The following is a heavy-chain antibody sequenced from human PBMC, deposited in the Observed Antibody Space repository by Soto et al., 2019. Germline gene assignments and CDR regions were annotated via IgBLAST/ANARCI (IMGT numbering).Heavy chain of an antibody. CDR1: GFTFSSYA. D-gene: IGHD5-18*01. V-gene: IGHV3-30-3*01. CDR2: ISYDGSNK. Sequence: QVQLVESGGGVVQPGRSLRLSCAASGFTFSSYAMHWVRQAPGKGLGWVAVISYDGSNKYYADSVKGRFTISRDNSKNTLYLQMNSLRAEDTAVYYCARDRSRSYVDYWGQGTLVTVSS. CDR3: ARDRSRSYVDY. J-gene: IGHJ4*02.